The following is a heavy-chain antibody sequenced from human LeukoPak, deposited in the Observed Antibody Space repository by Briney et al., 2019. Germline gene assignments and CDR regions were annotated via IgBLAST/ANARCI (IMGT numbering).Heavy chain of an antibody. J-gene: IGHJ4*02. V-gene: IGHV3-53*01. CDR1: GFTVSSNY. CDR3: ARSSGWWSLDY. Sequence: GGSLRLSCAASGFTVSSNYMSWVRQAPGRGLGWVSAFDTGFGTYYPDSLKGRFTISRDNSKNTLFLQMNSLRAEDTAVYYCARSSGWWSLDYWGQGTLVTVSS. CDR2: FDTGFGT. D-gene: IGHD6-19*01.